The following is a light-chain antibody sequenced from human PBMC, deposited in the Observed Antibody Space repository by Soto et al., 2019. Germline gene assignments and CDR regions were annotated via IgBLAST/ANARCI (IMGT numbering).Light chain of an antibody. V-gene: IGKV3-11*01. CDR2: DAS. CDR1: QSISTR. CDR3: QQRNYWPIT. J-gene: IGKJ5*01. Sequence: THSPSTLSASVGDIVTVACGASQSISTRLAWYQQKLGQAPRLLIYDASKRATGIPARFSGSGSGTDFTLTINSLEPEDFAVYYCQQRNYWPITFGQGTRLEIK.